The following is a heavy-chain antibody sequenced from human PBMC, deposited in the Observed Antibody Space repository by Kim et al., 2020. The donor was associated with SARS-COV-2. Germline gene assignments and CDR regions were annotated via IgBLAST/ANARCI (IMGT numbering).Heavy chain of an antibody. Sequence: YADSVKGRFTISRDNSKDTLYLQRNSLRAEDTAVYYCARAGVTGYYFDYWGQGTLVTVSS. J-gene: IGHJ4*02. D-gene: IGHD1-20*01. CDR3: ARAGVTGYYFDY. V-gene: IGHV3-30*03.